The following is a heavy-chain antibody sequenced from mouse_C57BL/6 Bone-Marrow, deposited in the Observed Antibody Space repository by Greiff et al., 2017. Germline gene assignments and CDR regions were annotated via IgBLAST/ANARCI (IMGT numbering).Heavy chain of an antibody. Sequence: QVQLKQSGAELVRPGASVKLSCKASGYTFTDYYINWVKQRPGQGLEWIARIYPGSGNTYYNEKFKGKATLTAEKSSSTAYMQLSSLTSEDSAVYFCARFGYYGSSPYYFDYWGQGTTLTVSS. CDR1: GYTFTDYY. J-gene: IGHJ2*01. CDR3: ARFGYYGSSPYYFDY. CDR2: IYPGSGNT. D-gene: IGHD1-1*01. V-gene: IGHV1-76*01.